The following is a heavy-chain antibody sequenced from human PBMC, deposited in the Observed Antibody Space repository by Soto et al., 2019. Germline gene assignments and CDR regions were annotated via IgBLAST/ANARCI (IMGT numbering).Heavy chain of an antibody. CDR3: ASLYSSSWYVPADYYYYGMDV. D-gene: IGHD6-13*01. CDR2: IKQDGSEK. Sequence: GSLRLSCAASGFTFSSYWMSWVRQAPGKGLEWVANIKQDGSEKYYVDSVKGRFTISRDNAKNSLYLQMNSLRAEDTAVYYCASLYSSSWYVPADYYYYGMDVWGQGTTVTVSS. J-gene: IGHJ6*02. V-gene: IGHV3-7*05. CDR1: GFTFSSYW.